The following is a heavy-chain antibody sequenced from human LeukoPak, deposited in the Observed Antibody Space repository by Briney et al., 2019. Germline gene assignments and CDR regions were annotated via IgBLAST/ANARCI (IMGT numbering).Heavy chain of an antibody. D-gene: IGHD3-10*01. J-gene: IGHJ5*02. CDR2: ISYNGNNK. CDR3: ARPLMYYYGSETYFWFDP. CDR1: GFTFSNYG. V-gene: IGHV3-30*03. Sequence: GGSLRLSCAASGFTFSNYGMHWVRQAPGKGLEWVAVISYNGNNKYYADSVKGRFTISRDNAKNSLSLQMNSLRAEDTAVYYCARPLMYYYGSETYFWFDPWGQGTLVTVSS.